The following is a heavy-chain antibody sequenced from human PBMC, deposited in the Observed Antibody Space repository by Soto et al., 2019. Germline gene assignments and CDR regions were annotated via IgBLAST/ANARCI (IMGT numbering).Heavy chain of an antibody. D-gene: IGHD6-13*01. CDR1: GGTFSSYA. J-gene: IGHJ1*01. CDR2: IIPIFGTA. CDR3: ARSGSSSPRGGGYFQH. Sequence: QVQLVQSGAEVKKPGSSVKVSCKASGGTFSSYAISWVRQAPGQGPEWVGGIIPIFGTANYAQKFQGRVTITADESTSTAYMELSSLRSEDTAVYYCARSGSSSPRGGGYFQHWGQGTLVTVSS. V-gene: IGHV1-69*12.